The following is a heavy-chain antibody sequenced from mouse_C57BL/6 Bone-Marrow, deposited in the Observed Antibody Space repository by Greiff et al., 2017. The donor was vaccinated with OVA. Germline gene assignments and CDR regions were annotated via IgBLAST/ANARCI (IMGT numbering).Heavy chain of an antibody. CDR1: GFTFSDYG. CDR2: ISSGSSTI. CDR3: ARRVYYYGSSYGAFDY. V-gene: IGHV5-17*01. J-gene: IGHJ2*01. Sequence: EVKLMESGGGLVKPGGSLKLSCAASGFTFSDYGMHWVRQAPEKGLEWVAYISSGSSTIYYADTVKGRFTISRDNAKNTLFLHMTSLRSEDTAMYYCARRVYYYGSSYGAFDYWGQGTTLTVSS. D-gene: IGHD1-1*01.